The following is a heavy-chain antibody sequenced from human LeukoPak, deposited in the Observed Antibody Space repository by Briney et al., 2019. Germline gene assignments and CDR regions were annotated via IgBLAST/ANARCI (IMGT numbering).Heavy chain of an antibody. CDR2: ISRSSSTR. V-gene: IGHV3-48*04. J-gene: IGHJ4*02. CDR1: GFTFSSYS. CDR3: ARDRSPYSGYDLNY. D-gene: IGHD5-12*01. Sequence: GGSLRLSCAAAGFTFSSYSMNWVRQAPGKGLEWVSYISRSSSTRYYADSVKGRFTISRDNALNSLYLLMNSLRAEDTAVYYCARDRSPYSGYDLNYWGQGTLVTVSS.